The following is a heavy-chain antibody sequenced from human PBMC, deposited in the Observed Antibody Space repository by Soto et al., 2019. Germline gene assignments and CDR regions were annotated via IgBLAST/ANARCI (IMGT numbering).Heavy chain of an antibody. CDR2: VYHNERT. CDR1: GASMFDNFW. Sequence: ETLSLTCAVSGASMFDNFWWSWVRQVPGKGLEWIGEVYHNERTNFNPSLKTRVSMSIDTSKSQFSLKLTSVTAADTAIYFCARDAAVPGETARFDYWGQGVLVTVSS. J-gene: IGHJ4*02. V-gene: IGHV4-4*01. D-gene: IGHD3-16*01. CDR3: ARDAAVPGETARFDY.